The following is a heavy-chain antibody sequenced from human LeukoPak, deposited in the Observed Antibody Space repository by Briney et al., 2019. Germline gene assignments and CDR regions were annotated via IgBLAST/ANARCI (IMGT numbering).Heavy chain of an antibody. V-gene: IGHV4-59*08. CDR1: GGSISSYY. D-gene: IGHD3-22*01. CDR3: ASTYYYDSSAYNYYHYMDV. CDR2: IYYSGRT. J-gene: IGHJ6*03. Sequence: SETLSLTCTVSGGSISSYYWSCIRQPPGKGLEWIGYIYYSGRTNYNPSLKSRVTISVDTSKNQFSLKLSSVTAADTAVYYCASTYYYDSSAYNYYHYMDVWGKGTTVTVSS.